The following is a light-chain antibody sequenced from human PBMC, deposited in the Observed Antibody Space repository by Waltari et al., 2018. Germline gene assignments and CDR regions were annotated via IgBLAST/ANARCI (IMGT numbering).Light chain of an antibody. CDR3: QQRSNWQGLT. CDR1: QGVSSY. V-gene: IGKV3D-11*01. Sequence: EIVLTQSPATLSLSPGERATLSCRAGQGVSSYLAWYQQKPGQAPRPLIYDASNRATGIPARCSGSGPGTDFTLTISSLEPEDFAVYYCQQRSNWQGLTFGGGTKVEIK. CDR2: DAS. J-gene: IGKJ4*01.